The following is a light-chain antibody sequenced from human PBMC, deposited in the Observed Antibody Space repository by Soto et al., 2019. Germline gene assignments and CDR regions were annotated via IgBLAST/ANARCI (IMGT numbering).Light chain of an antibody. Sequence: QSAVAQPASVSGSPGQSITISCTGTSSDVGAYNYVSWYQQHPGEAPKLIIYGVTNRPSGVSYRFSGSKSDYTASLTISGLQAEDEADYYCSSYSTSFFYVFGTGTKVTVL. CDR3: SSYSTSFFYV. CDR1: SSDVGAYNY. CDR2: GVT. V-gene: IGLV2-14*01. J-gene: IGLJ1*01.